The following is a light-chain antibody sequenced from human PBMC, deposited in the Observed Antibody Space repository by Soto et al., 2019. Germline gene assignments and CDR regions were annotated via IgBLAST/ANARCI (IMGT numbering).Light chain of an antibody. Sequence: AIRMTQSPSSFSASTGDKVTITCRASQGISSYLAWYQQKPGKAPKLLIYAASTLQSGVPSRFSGSGSGKDFTLTVSSLQSEDFAVYYCQQYYSFPPTFGQGTKVEIK. J-gene: IGKJ1*01. CDR2: AAS. V-gene: IGKV1-8*01. CDR3: QQYYSFPPT. CDR1: QGISSY.